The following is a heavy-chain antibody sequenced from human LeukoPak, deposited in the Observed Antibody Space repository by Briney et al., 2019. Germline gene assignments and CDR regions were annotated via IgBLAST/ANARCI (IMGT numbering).Heavy chain of an antibody. V-gene: IGHV3-7*01. Sequence: GGSLRLSCAASGFTFSSYWMSWVRQAPGKGLEWVANIKQDGSEKYYVDSVKGRFTISRDNAKNSLYLQMNSLRAEDTAVYYCARVTTPQYSGSWYFVYWGQGTLVTVSS. D-gene: IGHD6-13*01. CDR3: ARVTTPQYSGSWYFVY. CDR2: IKQDGSEK. J-gene: IGHJ4*02. CDR1: GFTFSSYW.